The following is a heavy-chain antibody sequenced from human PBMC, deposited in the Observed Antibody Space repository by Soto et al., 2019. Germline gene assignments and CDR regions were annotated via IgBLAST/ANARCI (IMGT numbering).Heavy chain of an antibody. V-gene: IGHV4-4*02. Sequence: QVQLQESGPGLVKPSGTLSLTCAVSGGSISSSNWWSWVRQPPGKGLEWIGEIYHSGSTNYNPSLKSRVTISVDKSKNQFTLKLSSVTAADTAVYYCASRKKAARMGQYYFDYWGQGTLVTVSS. D-gene: IGHD6-6*01. CDR2: IYHSGST. J-gene: IGHJ4*02. CDR1: GGSISSSNW. CDR3: ASRKKAARMGQYYFDY.